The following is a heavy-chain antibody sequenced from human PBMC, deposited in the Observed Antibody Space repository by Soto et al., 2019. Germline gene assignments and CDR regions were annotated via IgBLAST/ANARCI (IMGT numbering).Heavy chain of an antibody. CDR3: ARSVAVPGAHIEY. CDR1: GVSISGSY. CDR2: VYYTGST. Sequence: XETLSLTCSFSGVSISGSYWSCIRHSPGKGLEWLGYVYYTGSTNYSPSLRSRVSISVDTSKNEFSLRLSSVTAADTAVYFCARSVAVPGAHIEYWGQGTQVTVSS. V-gene: IGHV4-59*01. J-gene: IGHJ4*02. D-gene: IGHD6-19*01.